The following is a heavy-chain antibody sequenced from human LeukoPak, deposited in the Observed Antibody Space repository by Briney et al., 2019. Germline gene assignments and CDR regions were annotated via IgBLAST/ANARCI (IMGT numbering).Heavy chain of an antibody. CDR2: ISYDGSNK. D-gene: IGHD1-7*01. Sequence: AGGSLRLSCAASGFTFSSYAMHWVRQAPGKGLEWVAVISYDGSNKYYADSVKGRFTISRDNSKNTLYLQMNSLRAEDTAVYYCGRSSGVELRDGTDYWGQGTLVTVSS. V-gene: IGHV3-30-3*01. J-gene: IGHJ4*02. CDR1: GFTFSSYA. CDR3: GRSSGVELRDGTDY.